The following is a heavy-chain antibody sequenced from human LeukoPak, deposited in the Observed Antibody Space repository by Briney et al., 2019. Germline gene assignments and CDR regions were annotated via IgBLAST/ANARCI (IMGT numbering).Heavy chain of an antibody. J-gene: IGHJ4*02. V-gene: IGHV3-9*01. D-gene: IGHD7-27*01. CDR3: AGARLGSIDY. Sequence: GGSLRLSCAASGFTFDDYAMHWVRQAPGKGLEWVSGISWNSGTIGYADSVKGRFTTSRDNAKNSLYLQMNSLRAEDTALYYCAGARLGSIDYWGRGTLVTVSS. CDR2: ISWNSGTI. CDR1: GFTFDDYA.